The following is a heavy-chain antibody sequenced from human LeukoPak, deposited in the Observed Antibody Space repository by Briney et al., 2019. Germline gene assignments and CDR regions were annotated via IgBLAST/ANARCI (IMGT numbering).Heavy chain of an antibody. J-gene: IGHJ6*03. D-gene: IGHD3-10*01. CDR1: GFTFSDYD. CDR2: ISSSSSYI. V-gene: IGHV3-21*01. Sequence: GGSLRLSCSASGFTFSDYDMNWVRQAPGKGLEWVSSISSSSSYIYYADSVKGRFTISRDNAKNSLYLQMNSLRAEDTAVYYCARDQAEYYGSGRGYYYYYMDVWGKGTTVTVSS. CDR3: ARDQAEYYGSGRGYYYYYMDV.